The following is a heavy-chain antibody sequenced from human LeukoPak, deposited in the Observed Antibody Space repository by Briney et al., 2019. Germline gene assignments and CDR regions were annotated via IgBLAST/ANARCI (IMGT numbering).Heavy chain of an antibody. Sequence: SETLSLTCTVSGGSISSSSYYWGWIRRPPGKGLEWIGSIYYSGNTYYNPSLKSRVTISVDTSKNQFSLKLNSVTAADTAVYYCARKGYCSSTSCYNFDYWGQGTLVTVSS. V-gene: IGHV4-39*01. CDR2: IYYSGNT. D-gene: IGHD2-2*01. J-gene: IGHJ4*02. CDR3: ARKGYCSSTSCYNFDY. CDR1: GGSISSSSYY.